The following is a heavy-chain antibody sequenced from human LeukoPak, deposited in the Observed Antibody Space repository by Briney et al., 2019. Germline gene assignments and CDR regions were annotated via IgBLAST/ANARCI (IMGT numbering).Heavy chain of an antibody. CDR3: ARDGSSWTLKY. D-gene: IGHD6-13*01. J-gene: IGHJ4*02. CDR2: IYYSGST. Sequence: SETLSLTCTVSGDSISSSSYYWGWIRQPPGKGLEWIGSIYYSGSTYYNPSLKSRVTISVDTSKNQFSLKLSSVTAADTAVYYCARDGSSWTLKYWGQGILVTVSS. CDR1: GDSISSSSYY. V-gene: IGHV4-39*07.